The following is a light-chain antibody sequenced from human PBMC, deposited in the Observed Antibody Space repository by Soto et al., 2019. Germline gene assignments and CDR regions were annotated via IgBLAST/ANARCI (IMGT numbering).Light chain of an antibody. CDR3: QQYNSYPEA. CDR2: KAP. V-gene: IGKV1-5*03. CDR1: QSIXSW. J-gene: IGKJ1*01. Sequence: IRLTHSPSTLSASVGDRVTISCRASQSIXSWFAWYQQKPGKAPKVLXYKAPGLKSGGPSRLSGSGSGTDFTLTISSLQPDDFATYYCQQYNSYPEAFGQGTKV.